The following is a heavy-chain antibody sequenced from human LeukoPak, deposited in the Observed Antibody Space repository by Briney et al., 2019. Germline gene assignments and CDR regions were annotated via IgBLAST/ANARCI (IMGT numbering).Heavy chain of an antibody. CDR1: GFTFSSYA. CDR3: AKSIVVADPYYYGMDV. CDR2: ISGSGGSA. Sequence: GGSLRLSCAASGFTFSSYAMSWVRQAPGKGLEWVSAISGSGGSAYYADSVKGRFTISRDNSKNTLYLQMNSLRAEDTAVYYCAKSIVVADPYYYGMDVWGQGTTVTVSS. V-gene: IGHV3-23*01. J-gene: IGHJ6*02. D-gene: IGHD6-19*01.